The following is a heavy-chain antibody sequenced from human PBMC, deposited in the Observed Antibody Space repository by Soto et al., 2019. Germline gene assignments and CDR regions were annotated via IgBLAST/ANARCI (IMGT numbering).Heavy chain of an antibody. CDR3: AKVPPRAPYAFDI. Sequence: PGGSLRLSCAASGFTFSSYGMHWVRQAPGKGLEWVAVISYDGSNKYYADSVKGRFTISRDNSKNTLYLQMNSLRAEDTAVYYCAKVPPRAPYAFDIWGQGTMVTVSS. CDR1: GFTFSSYG. J-gene: IGHJ3*02. V-gene: IGHV3-30*18. CDR2: ISYDGSNK.